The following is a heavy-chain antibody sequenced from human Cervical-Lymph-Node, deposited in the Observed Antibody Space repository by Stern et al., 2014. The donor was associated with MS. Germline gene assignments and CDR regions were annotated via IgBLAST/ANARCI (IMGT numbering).Heavy chain of an antibody. J-gene: IGHJ1*01. Sequence: VQLVESGGGLVKPGGSLRLSCAASGFSFRSYSMNWVRQAPGKGPEWVSSISRSSSYIYNADSVKGRFTISRDNAKNSLYLQMNSLRVEDTAVYYCARDSITYYYDSSAHDGLQHWGQGTLVIVSS. V-gene: IGHV3-21*06. D-gene: IGHD3-22*01. CDR3: ARDSITYYYDSSAHDGLQH. CDR1: GFSFRSYS. CDR2: ISRSSSYI.